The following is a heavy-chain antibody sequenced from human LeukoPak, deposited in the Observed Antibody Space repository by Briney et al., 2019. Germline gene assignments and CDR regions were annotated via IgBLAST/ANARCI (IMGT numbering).Heavy chain of an antibody. Sequence: ASVRVSCTASGFTFTSYGISWVRQAPGQGLEWMGWISANNGSTNYAQTLQGRVTMTTDTSKSTAYLELNSLRSDDTAVYYCATLPTVSRWHDCWGEGTLVTVSS. CDR2: ISANNGST. CDR3: ATLPTVSRWHDC. J-gene: IGHJ4*02. CDR1: GFTFTSYG. V-gene: IGHV1-18*01. D-gene: IGHD4-11*01.